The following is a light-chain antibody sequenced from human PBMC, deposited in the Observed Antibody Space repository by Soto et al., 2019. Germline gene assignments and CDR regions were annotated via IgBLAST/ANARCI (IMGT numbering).Light chain of an antibody. CDR1: QTISGW. CDR2: KAS. J-gene: IGKJ1*01. V-gene: IGKV1-5*03. Sequence: DIQMTQSPSTLSGSVGDRVTITCRASQTISGWLAWYQQKPGKAPKLLIYKASTLKSGVPSRFSGSGSETEFTLTISSLQPDDFATYYCQHYNSYSEAFGQGTKVDIK. CDR3: QHYNSYSEA.